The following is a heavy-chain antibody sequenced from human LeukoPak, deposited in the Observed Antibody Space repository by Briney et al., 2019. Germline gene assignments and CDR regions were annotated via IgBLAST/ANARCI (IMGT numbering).Heavy chain of an antibody. Sequence: AGGSLRLSCAASGFTFSSYAMSWVRQAPGKGLEWVSAISGSGGSTYYVDSVKGRFTISRDNSKNTLYLQMNSLRAEDTAVYYCAKDSIVRQQLHVGWGQGTLVTVSS. CDR2: ISGSGGST. V-gene: IGHV3-23*01. J-gene: IGHJ4*02. CDR3: AKDSIVRQQLHVG. CDR1: GFTFSSYA. D-gene: IGHD6-13*01.